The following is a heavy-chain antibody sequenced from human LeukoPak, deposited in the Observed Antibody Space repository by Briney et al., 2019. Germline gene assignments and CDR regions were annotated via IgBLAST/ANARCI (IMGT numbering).Heavy chain of an antibody. J-gene: IGHJ4*02. Sequence: SETLSLTCTVSGGSISSYYCSWMRQPPGRGLEWNGYIYYSGTTNNNPSLKSRDTISVDTSKNQFSLKLSSVTAADTAVYYCARGSSGVRGVPSLDYWGQGTLVTVS. D-gene: IGHD3-10*01. CDR3: ARGSSGVRGVPSLDY. CDR1: GGSISSYY. V-gene: IGHV4-59*01. CDR2: IYYSGTT.